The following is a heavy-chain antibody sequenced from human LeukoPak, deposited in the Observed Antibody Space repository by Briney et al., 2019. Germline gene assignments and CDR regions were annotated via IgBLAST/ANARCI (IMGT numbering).Heavy chain of an antibody. CDR2: INPNSGGT. V-gene: IGHV1-2*02. CDR1: ESVVGDK. D-gene: IGHD3-22*01. CDR3: ARDYDSSGYYYSSWFDH. Sequence: ESVVGDKMVYLGQAPVQKLKRMGWINPNSGGTNYAQKFQGRVTMTRDTSISTAYMELSRLRSDDTAVYYCARDYDSSGYYYSSWFDHWGQGTLVTVSS. J-gene: IGHJ5*02.